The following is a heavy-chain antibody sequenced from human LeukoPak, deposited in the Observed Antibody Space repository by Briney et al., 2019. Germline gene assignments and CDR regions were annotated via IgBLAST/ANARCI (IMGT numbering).Heavy chain of an antibody. J-gene: IGHJ5*02. V-gene: IGHV4-34*01. D-gene: IGHD2-2*01. CDR3: ARGRYCSSTSCSITAHNWFDP. Sequence: PSETLSLTCAVYGGSSSGYYWSWIRQPPGKGLEWIGETNHSGSTNYNPSLKSRVTISVDTSKNQFSLKLSSVTAADTAVYYCARGRYCSSTSCSITAHNWFDPWGQGTLVTVSS. CDR2: TNHSGST. CDR1: GGSSSGYY.